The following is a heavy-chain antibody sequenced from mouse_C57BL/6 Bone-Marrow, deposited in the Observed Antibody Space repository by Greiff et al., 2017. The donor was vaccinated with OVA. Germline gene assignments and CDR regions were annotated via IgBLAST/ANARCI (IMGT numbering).Heavy chain of an antibody. Sequence: QVQLQQPGAELVRPGTSVKLSCKASGYTFTSYWMHWVKQRPGQGLEWIGVIDPSDSYTNYNQKFKGKATLTVDTSSSTAYMQLSSLTSEDSAVYYCAREDYGYPTLYYFDYWGQGTTLTVSS. V-gene: IGHV1-59*01. D-gene: IGHD2-2*01. J-gene: IGHJ2*01. CDR3: AREDYGYPTLYYFDY. CDR1: GYTFTSYW. CDR2: IDPSDSYT.